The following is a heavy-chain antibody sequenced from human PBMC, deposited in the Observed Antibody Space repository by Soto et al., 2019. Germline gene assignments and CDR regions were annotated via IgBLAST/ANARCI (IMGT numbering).Heavy chain of an antibody. CDR3: LRGNSGYGNFDY. J-gene: IGHJ4*02. D-gene: IGHD5-12*01. Sequence: PGGSLGLSCAASGFTFSSYWMHWVRQAPGKGLVWVSRIKGDGSETNYADSVKGRFTISRDNAKNTLYLQLNSLRAEDTAVYYCLRGNSGYGNFDYWGQGTRVTVSS. V-gene: IGHV3-74*01. CDR2: IKGDGSET. CDR1: GFTFSSYW.